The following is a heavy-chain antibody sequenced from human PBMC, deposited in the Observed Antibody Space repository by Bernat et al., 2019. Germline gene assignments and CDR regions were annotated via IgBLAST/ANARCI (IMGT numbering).Heavy chain of an antibody. D-gene: IGHD6-6*01. CDR1: GFTFSNAW. CDR3: TTGVPYSSSTLDY. CDR2: IKSKTDGGTT. Sequence: EVQLVESGGGLVKPGGSLRLSCAASGFTFSNAWMNWVRQAPGKGLEWVGRIKSKTDGGTTDYAAPVKGRFTISRDDSKNTLYLQMNSLKTEDTAVDYCTTGVPYSSSTLDYWGQGTLVTVSS. J-gene: IGHJ4*02. V-gene: IGHV3-15*07.